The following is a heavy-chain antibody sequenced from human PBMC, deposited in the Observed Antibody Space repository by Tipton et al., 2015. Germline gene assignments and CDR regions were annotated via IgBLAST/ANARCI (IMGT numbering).Heavy chain of an antibody. CDR3: ARGDDSTSMATGFDY. J-gene: IGHJ4*01. CDR2: IQYSGST. D-gene: IGHD2/OR15-2a*01. V-gene: IGHV4-59*08. CDR1: SDSISKYY. Sequence: TLSLTCSVSSDSISKYYWSWIRQPPGKELEWIGYIQYSGSTNYNPSLKSRVTISVDTSKTQFSLKMSSATAADTALYYCARGDDSTSMATGFDYWGRGALVTVSS.